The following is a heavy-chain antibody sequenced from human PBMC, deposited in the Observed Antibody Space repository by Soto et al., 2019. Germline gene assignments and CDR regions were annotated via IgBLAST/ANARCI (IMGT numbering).Heavy chain of an antibody. CDR2: ISGSGGST. J-gene: IGHJ6*03. D-gene: IGHD2-8*01. CDR1: GFTFSSYA. CDR3: AVRMLNTPHYYYYYMDV. V-gene: IGHV3-23*01. Sequence: PGGSLRLSCAASGFTFSSYAMSWVRQAPGKGLEWVSAISGSGGSTYYADSVKGRFTISRDNSKNTLYLQMNSLRAEDTAVYFCAVRMLNTPHYYYYYMDVWGKGTTVTVSS.